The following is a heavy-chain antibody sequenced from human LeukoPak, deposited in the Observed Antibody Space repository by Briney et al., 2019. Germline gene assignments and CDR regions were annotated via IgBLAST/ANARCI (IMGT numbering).Heavy chain of an antibody. V-gene: IGHV1-2*02. D-gene: IGHD3-3*01. CDR2: INPNSGGT. CDR3: ARGSDDFWSGYSPSY. CDR1: GYTFTSYG. Sequence: ASVKVSCKASGYTFTSYGISWVRQAPGRGLEWMGWINPNSGGTNYAQKFQGRVTMTRDTSISTAYMELSRLRSDDTAVYYCARGSDDFWSGYSPSYWGQGTLVTVSS. J-gene: IGHJ4*02.